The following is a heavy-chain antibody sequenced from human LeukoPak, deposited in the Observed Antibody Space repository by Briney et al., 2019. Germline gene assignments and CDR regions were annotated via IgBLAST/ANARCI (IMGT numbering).Heavy chain of an antibody. J-gene: IGHJ4*02. Sequence: GGSLRLSCAAPGLTITTHWMTWVRQAPEKGLEWVATIEQDGTKEYYVDSVKGRFTIARDNAKNSLYLQMNSLRADDTAVYYCVRDFDYWGQGTLVTVSS. CDR3: VRDFDY. CDR1: GLTITTHW. V-gene: IGHV3-7*01. CDR2: IEQDGTKE.